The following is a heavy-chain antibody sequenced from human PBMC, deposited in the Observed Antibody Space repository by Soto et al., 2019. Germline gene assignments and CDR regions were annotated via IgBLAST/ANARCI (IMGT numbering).Heavy chain of an antibody. Sequence: SVKVSCKASGGTFSSYEISWVRQAPGQGLEWMGGIIPIFGTANYAQKFQGRVTSTADESTSTAYMGLSSVRSEDTAVYYCAREGYEVGATAEAYYFDYWGQGTLVTVSS. CDR1: GGTFSSYE. CDR3: AREGYEVGATAEAYYFDY. J-gene: IGHJ4*02. V-gene: IGHV1-69*13. D-gene: IGHD1-26*01. CDR2: IIPIFGTA.